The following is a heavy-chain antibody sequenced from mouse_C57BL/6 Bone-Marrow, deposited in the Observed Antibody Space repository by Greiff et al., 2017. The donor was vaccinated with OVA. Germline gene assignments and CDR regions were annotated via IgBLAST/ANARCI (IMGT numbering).Heavy chain of an antibody. CDR1: GYTFTDYE. CDR3: TKGGWLLRYFDV. V-gene: IGHV1-15*01. D-gene: IGHD2-3*01. Sequence: QVQLQQSGAELVRPGASVTLSCKASGYTFTDYEMHWVKQTPVHGLEWIGAIDPETGGTAYNQKFKGKAILTADKSSSTAYMELRSLTSEDSAVYYCTKGGWLLRYFDVWGTGTTVTVSS. CDR2: IDPETGGT. J-gene: IGHJ1*03.